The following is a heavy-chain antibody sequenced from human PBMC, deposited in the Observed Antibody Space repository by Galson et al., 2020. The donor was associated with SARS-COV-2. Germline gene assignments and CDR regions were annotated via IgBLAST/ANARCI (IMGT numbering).Heavy chain of an antibody. Sequence: ASVKVSCKASGYTFTSYAMHWVRQDPGQRLEWMGWINAGNGNTKYSQKFQGRVTITRDTSASTADMELSSLRSEDTAVYYCARESTITIFGVVSFYYMDVWGKGTTVTVSS. D-gene: IGHD3-3*01. J-gene: IGHJ6*03. V-gene: IGHV1-3*01. CDR3: ARESTITIFGVVSFYYMDV. CDR1: GYTFTSYA. CDR2: INAGNGNT.